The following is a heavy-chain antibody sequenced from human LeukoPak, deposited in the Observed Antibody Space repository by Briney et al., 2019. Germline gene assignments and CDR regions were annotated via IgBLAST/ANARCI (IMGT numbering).Heavy chain of an antibody. CDR2: ISGSSTYI. V-gene: IGHV3-21*01. CDR3: ARETIAALDLDY. J-gene: IGHJ4*02. D-gene: IGHD6-13*01. CDR1: AFTFSSYA. Sequence: PGGSLRLSCAASAFTFSSYAMNWVRQAPGKGLEWVSSISGSSTYIYYADSVKGRFTISRDNAKNSLYLQMNSLRAEDTAVYYCARETIAALDLDYWGQGTLVTVSS.